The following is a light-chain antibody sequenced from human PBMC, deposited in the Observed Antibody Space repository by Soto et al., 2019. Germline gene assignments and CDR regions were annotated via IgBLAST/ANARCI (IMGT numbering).Light chain of an antibody. V-gene: IGKV3-20*01. J-gene: IGKJ2*01. Sequence: EIRLTQSPGTLSLSPGDRATLSCRASQRVRRSYLAWYQQKPGQAPRLLIHGASGRATGIPDRFSGSGSGTDFTLTISRLEPEDFAVYYCQQYGSSPYTFGQGTQVEI. CDR3: QQYGSSPYT. CDR1: QRVRRSY. CDR2: GAS.